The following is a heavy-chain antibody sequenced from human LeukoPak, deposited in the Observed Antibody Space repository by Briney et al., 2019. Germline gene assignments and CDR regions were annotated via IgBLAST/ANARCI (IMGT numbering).Heavy chain of an antibody. V-gene: IGHV1-24*01. D-gene: IGHD1-26*01. CDR3: ATLFPAHSGSYYGAGVDY. CDR2: FDPEDGET. CDR1: GYTLTELS. Sequence: ASVKVSCKVSGYTLTELSMHWVRQAPGKGLEWTGGFDPEDGETIYAQKFRGRVTMTEDTSTDTAYMELSSLRSEDTAVYYCATLFPAHSGSYYGAGVDYWGQGTLVTVSS. J-gene: IGHJ4*02.